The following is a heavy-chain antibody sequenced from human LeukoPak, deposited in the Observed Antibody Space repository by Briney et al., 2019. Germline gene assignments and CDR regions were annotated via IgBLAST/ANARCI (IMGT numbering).Heavy chain of an antibody. J-gene: IGHJ4*02. V-gene: IGHV3-7*01. CDR1: GFTFSSYW. CDR2: IKQDGSEK. D-gene: IGHD2-2*01. Sequence: GGSLRLSCAASGFTFSSYWMSWVRQAPGKGLEWVANIKQDGSEKYNVDSVKGRFTISRDDAKNSLYLQMNSLRAEDTAVYYCATEIVVVPAAIHYFDYWGQGTLVTVSS. CDR3: ATEIVVVPAAIHYFDY.